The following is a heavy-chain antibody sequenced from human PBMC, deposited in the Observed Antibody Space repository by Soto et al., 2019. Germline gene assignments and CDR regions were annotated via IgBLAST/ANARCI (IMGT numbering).Heavy chain of an antibody. J-gene: IGHJ4*02. CDR1: GFTFSSYG. V-gene: IGHV3-30*18. CDR3: AKDLYAGGNYYDSSGYYTD. CDR2: ISYDGSNK. D-gene: IGHD3-22*01. Sequence: GGSLRLSCAASGFTFSSYGMHWVRQAPGKGLEWVAVISYDGSNKYYADSVKGRFTISRDNSKNTLYLQMNSLRAEDTAVYYCAKDLYAGGNYYDSSGYYTDWGQGTLVTVSS.